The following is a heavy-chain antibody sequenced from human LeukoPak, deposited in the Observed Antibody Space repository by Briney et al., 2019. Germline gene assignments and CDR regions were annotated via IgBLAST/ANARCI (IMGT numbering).Heavy chain of an antibody. CDR3: ASTPHDYSNYYYYYMDV. CDR2: IYHSGST. V-gene: IGHV4-38-2*02. Sequence: PSETLSLTCTVSGYSISSGYYWGWIRQPPGKGLAWIGSIYHSGSTYYNPSLKSRVTISVDTSKNQFSLKLSSVTAADTAVYYCASTPHDYSNYYYYYMDVWGKGTTVTVSS. CDR1: GYSISSGYY. D-gene: IGHD4-11*01. J-gene: IGHJ6*03.